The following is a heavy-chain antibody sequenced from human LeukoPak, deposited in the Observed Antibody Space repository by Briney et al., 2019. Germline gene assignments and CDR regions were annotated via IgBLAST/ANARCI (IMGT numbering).Heavy chain of an antibody. D-gene: IGHD4-11*01. J-gene: IGHJ4*02. CDR3: ARDDYNRL. CDR2: GDGSST. Sequence: GGSLRLSCAASGFTLSDTWMHWVRQAPGEGLVWVSRGDGSSTTYADSVKGRFTISRDNAKNTLYLQMNSLRAEDTAVYYCARDDYNRLWGQGTLVTVSS. CDR1: GFTLSDTW. V-gene: IGHV3-74*01.